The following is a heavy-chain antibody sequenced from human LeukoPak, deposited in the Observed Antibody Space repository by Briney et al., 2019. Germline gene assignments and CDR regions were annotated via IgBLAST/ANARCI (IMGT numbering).Heavy chain of an antibody. V-gene: IGHV1-8*01. J-gene: IGHJ4*02. CDR1: GYTFTSYD. Sequence: GASVKVSCKASGYTFTSYDINWVRQATGQGLEWMGWMNPNSGNTGYAQKFQGRVTMTRNTSISTAYTELSSLRSEDTAVYYCAVLGYSSSWYISHPFDYWGQGTLVTVSS. CDR2: MNPNSGNT. D-gene: IGHD6-13*01. CDR3: AVLGYSSSWYISHPFDY.